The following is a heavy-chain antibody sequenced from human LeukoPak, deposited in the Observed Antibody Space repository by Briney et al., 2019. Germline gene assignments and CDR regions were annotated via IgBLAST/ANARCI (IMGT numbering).Heavy chain of an antibody. CDR2: IWYDGSNK. CDR1: GFTFSSYG. Sequence: GGSLRLSCAASGFTFSSYGMHWVRQAPGKGLEWVAVIWYDGSNKYYADSVKGRFTISRDNSKNTLYLQMNSLRAEDTAVYYCARDSLRRDILTGYPDYWGQEPWSPSPQ. J-gene: IGHJ4*01. CDR3: ARDSLRRDILTGYPDY. D-gene: IGHD3-9*01. V-gene: IGHV3-33*01.